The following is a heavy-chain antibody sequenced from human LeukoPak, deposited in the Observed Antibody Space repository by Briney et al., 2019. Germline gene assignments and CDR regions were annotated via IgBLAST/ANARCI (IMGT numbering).Heavy chain of an antibody. CDR3: ARDLWFGELDAFDI. J-gene: IGHJ3*02. V-gene: IGHV1-2*02. D-gene: IGHD3-10*01. CDR1: GYTFTGYY. CDR2: INPNSGGT. Sequence: ASVKVSCKAPGYTFTGYYMHWVRQAPGQGLEWMGWINPNSGGTNYAQKFQGRVTMTRDTSISTAYMELSRLRSDDTAVYYCARDLWFGELDAFDIWGQGTMVTVSS.